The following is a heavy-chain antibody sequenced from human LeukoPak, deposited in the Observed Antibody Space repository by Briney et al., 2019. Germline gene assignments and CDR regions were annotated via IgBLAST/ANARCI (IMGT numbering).Heavy chain of an antibody. Sequence: PGGSLRLSCAASGFTFDDYAMHWVRQAPGKGLEWVSGISWNSGSIGYADSVKGRFTISRDNAKNSLYLQMNSLRAEDTALYYCAKGDHDSRPPLAFDYWGQGTLVTVSS. J-gene: IGHJ4*02. CDR2: ISWNSGSI. D-gene: IGHD2-15*01. CDR1: GFTFDDYA. CDR3: AKGDHDSRPPLAFDY. V-gene: IGHV3-9*01.